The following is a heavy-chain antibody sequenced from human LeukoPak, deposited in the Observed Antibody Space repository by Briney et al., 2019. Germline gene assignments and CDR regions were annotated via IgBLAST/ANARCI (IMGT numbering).Heavy chain of an antibody. V-gene: IGHV1-69*05. CDR3: AIAVAAPHWFDP. Sequence: SVKVSCKASGGTFSSYAISWVRQAPGQGLEWMGRIIPIFGTANYAQKSQGRVTITTDESTSTAYMELSSLRSEDTAVYYCAIAVAAPHWFDPWGQGTLVTVSS. CDR2: IIPIFGTA. J-gene: IGHJ5*02. CDR1: GGTFSSYA. D-gene: IGHD6-19*01.